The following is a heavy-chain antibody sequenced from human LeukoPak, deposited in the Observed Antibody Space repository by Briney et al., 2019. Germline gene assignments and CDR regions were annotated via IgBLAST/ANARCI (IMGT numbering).Heavy chain of an antibody. CDR1: GYTFTEYS. J-gene: IGHJ6*02. D-gene: IGHD3-10*01. Sequence: ASDKVSCKTCGYTFTEYSMHWVRQAPGQGLEWMGWINPHSGGPHYAPKFQGRVTMTRDTSISTAYMEMNRLKSDDTAAYYSARETEGAIIAVRRVIIQYDMDVWGQGTTVTVSS. CDR2: INPHSGGP. V-gene: IGHV1-2*02. CDR3: ARETEGAIIAVRRVIIQYDMDV.